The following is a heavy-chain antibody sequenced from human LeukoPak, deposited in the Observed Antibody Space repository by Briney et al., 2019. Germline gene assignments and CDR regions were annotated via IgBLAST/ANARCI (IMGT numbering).Heavy chain of an antibody. J-gene: IGHJ4*02. D-gene: IGHD6-13*01. CDR3: ARGTSSSWYYFDY. CDR2: IYSSGST. Sequence: SETLSLTCAVSGGSISSGGYSWSWIRQPPGKGLEWIGRIYSSGSTNYNPSLKSRVTMSVDTSNNQFSLKLSSVTAADTALYYCARGTSSSWYYFDYWGQGTLVTVSS. CDR1: GGSISSGGYS. V-gene: IGHV4-61*08.